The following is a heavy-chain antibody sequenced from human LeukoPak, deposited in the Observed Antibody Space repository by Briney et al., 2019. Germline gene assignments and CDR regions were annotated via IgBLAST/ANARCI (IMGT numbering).Heavy chain of an antibody. V-gene: IGHV3-43*02. Sequence: GGSLRLSCAASGFTFDDYAMHWVRQAPGKGLEWVSLISGDGGSTYYADSVKGRFTISRDNSKNSLYLQMNSLRTEDTALYYCAKDRAMIVVVSHFDYWGQGTLVTVSS. CDR2: ISGDGGST. CDR1: GFTFDDYA. D-gene: IGHD3-22*01. CDR3: AKDRAMIVVVSHFDY. J-gene: IGHJ4*02.